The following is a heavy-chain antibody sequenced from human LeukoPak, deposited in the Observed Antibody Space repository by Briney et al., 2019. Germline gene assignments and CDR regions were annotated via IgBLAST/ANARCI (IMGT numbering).Heavy chain of an antibody. J-gene: IGHJ4*02. CDR1: GFTFSSYS. CDR3: ARFPFTIRGVITNYFDY. D-gene: IGHD3-10*01. CDR2: ISRSSSYI. V-gene: IGHV3-21*01. Sequence: GGSLRLSCAASGFTFSSYSMNWVRQAPGKGLEWVSSISRSSSYIYYADSVKGRFTISRDNAKNSLYLQMNSLRAEDTAVYYCARFPFTIRGVITNYFDYWGQGTLVTVSS.